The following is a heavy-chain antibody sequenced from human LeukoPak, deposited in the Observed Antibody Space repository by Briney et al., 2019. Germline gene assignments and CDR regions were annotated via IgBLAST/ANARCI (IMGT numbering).Heavy chain of an antibody. CDR1: GFTFSSYG. D-gene: IGHD3-9*01. V-gene: IGHV3-23*01. J-gene: IGHJ6*04. CDR3: AKGVGSSWLSTLSQVAMDV. CDR2: ISGSGDRT. Sequence: PGGSLRLSCAASGFTFSSYGMSWVRQAPGKGLELVSGISGSGDRTFYGDSVKGRFTISRDNSKNTLYLQMNSLRTEDTAVYYCAKGVGSSWLSTLSQVAMDVWGKGTTVTVSS.